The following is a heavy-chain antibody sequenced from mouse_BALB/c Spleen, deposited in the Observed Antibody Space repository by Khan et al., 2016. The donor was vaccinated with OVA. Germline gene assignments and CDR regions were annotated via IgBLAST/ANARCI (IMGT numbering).Heavy chain of an antibody. CDR2: IWGGGST. D-gene: IGHD1-1*02. Sequence: VQLQESGPGLVAPSQSLSITCTVSGFSLTDYGVSWIRQPPGKGLEWLGLIWGGGSTYYNSVLKSRLSISKDNSKSKVFVKMNSRQTDDTAMFYCPKLLLSHYYAMDYWGQGTPVTVSS. V-gene: IGHV2-6-5*01. CDR3: PKLLLSHYYAMDY. CDR1: GFSLTDYG. J-gene: IGHJ4*01.